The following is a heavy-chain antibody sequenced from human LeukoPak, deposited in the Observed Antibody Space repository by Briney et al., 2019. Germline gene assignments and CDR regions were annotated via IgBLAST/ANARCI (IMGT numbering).Heavy chain of an antibody. J-gene: IGHJ4*02. CDR3: ANTFYDFWSGYIHY. CDR1: GFTFSNYA. Sequence: PGGSLRLSCTASGFTFSNYAMTWVRQAPGKGLEWVSAISGSDGSTYYADSVVGRFTISRDNSKNTLYLQMNSLRAEDTAVYFCANTFYDFWSGYIHYWGQGTLVTVSS. V-gene: IGHV3-23*01. CDR2: ISGSDGST. D-gene: IGHD3-3*01.